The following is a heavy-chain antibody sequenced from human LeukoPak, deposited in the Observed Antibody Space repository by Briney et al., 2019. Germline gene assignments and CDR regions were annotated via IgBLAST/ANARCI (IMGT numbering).Heavy chain of an antibody. CDR1: GFTFSDYY. D-gene: IGHD5-24*01. V-gene: IGHV3-11*03. J-gene: IGHJ4*02. CDR2: ISSSSSYT. Sequence: GGSLRLSCAASGFTFSDYYMSWIRQAPGKGLEWVSYISSSSSYTNYADSVKGRFTISRDNAKNSLYLQMNSLRAEDTAVYYCASGWLQLPFDYWGQGTLATVSS. CDR3: ASGWLQLPFDY.